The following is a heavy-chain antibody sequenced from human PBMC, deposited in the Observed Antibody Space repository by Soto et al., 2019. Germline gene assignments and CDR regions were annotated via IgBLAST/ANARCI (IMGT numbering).Heavy chain of an antibody. D-gene: IGHD2-2*01. CDR2: INHSGST. J-gene: IGHJ4*02. CDR3: ARGKEIVVVPAASRYFDY. Sequence: SETLSLTCTVSGGSIISYYWTWTRQPPGKGLEWIGEINHSGSTNYNPSLKSRVTISVDTSKNQFSLKLSSVTAADTAVYYCARGKEIVVVPAASRYFDYWGQGTLVTVSS. V-gene: IGHV4-34*01. CDR1: GGSIISYY.